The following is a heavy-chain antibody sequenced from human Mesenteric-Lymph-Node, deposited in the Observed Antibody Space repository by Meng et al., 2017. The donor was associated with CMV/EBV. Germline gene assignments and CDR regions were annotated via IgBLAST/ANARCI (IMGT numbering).Heavy chain of an antibody. CDR3: ARDRLSIAVAAGVFDY. J-gene: IGHJ4*02. D-gene: IGHD6-19*01. Sequence: GESLKISCAASGFTFSSYSMNWVRQAPGKGLEWVSSISSSSSYIYYADSVKDRFTISRDNAKNSLYLQMNSLRAEDTAVYYCARDRLSIAVAAGVFDYWGQGTLVTVSS. CDR2: ISSSSSYI. CDR1: GFTFSSYS. V-gene: IGHV3-21*01.